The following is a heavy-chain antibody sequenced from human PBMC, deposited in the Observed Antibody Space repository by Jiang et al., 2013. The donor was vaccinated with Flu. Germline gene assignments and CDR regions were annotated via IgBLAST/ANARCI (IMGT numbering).Heavy chain of an antibody. CDR3: ARVVLRGADWFDP. J-gene: IGHJ5*02. V-gene: IGHV1-46*01. Sequence: SCKTSGYTFTKYYVHWVRQAPGQGLEWMGIFNPTAGSTTYARAFQGRITMTMDTSKNQLSLNLTSVTAADTAVYFCARVVLRGADWFDPWGQGTLVTVSS. D-gene: IGHD1-26*01. CDR1: GYTFTKYY. CDR2: FNPTAGST.